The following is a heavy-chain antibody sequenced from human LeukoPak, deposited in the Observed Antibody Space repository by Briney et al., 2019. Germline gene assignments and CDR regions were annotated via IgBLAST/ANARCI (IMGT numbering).Heavy chain of an antibody. Sequence: GGSLRLSCAASGFTFRSYGMHWVRQAPGKGLEWVAVISYDGSNKYYADSVKGRFTISRDNSKNTLYLQMNSPRAEDTAVYYCAKDYCGGDCYPDYWGQGTLVTVSS. CDR3: AKDYCGGDCYPDY. J-gene: IGHJ4*02. CDR1: GFTFRSYG. CDR2: ISYDGSNK. D-gene: IGHD2-21*02. V-gene: IGHV3-30*18.